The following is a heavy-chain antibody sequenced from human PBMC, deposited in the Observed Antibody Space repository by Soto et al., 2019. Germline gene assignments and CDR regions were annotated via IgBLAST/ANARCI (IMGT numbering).Heavy chain of an antibody. CDR3: ARRYGGTFDY. Sequence: PSETLSLTCTVSGGSISSYYLSWIRQPPGKGLEWIGYIYYSGSTNYNPSLKSRVTISVDTSKNQFSLKPSCVTAADTAVYYCARRYGGTFDYWGQGTLVTVSS. CDR2: IYYSGST. V-gene: IGHV4-59*08. J-gene: IGHJ4*02. D-gene: IGHD2-15*01. CDR1: GGSISSYY.